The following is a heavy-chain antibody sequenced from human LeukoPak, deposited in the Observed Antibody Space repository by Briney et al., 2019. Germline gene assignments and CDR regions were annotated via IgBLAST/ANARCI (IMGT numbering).Heavy chain of an antibody. Sequence: PSQTLSLTCAVSGGSISSGGYSWSWIRQPPGKGLEWIGYIYYSGSTYYNPSLKSRVTISVDTSKNQFSLKLSSVTAADTAVYYCARASSSWSNHYFDYWGQGTLVTVSS. V-gene: IGHV4-30-2*05. D-gene: IGHD6-13*01. J-gene: IGHJ4*02. CDR3: ARASSSWSNHYFDY. CDR2: IYYSGST. CDR1: GGSISSGGYS.